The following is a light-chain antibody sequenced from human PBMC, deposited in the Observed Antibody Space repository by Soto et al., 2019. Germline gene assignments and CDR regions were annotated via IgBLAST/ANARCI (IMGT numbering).Light chain of an antibody. V-gene: IGKV3-11*01. Sequence: EIVLTQSPANVSLSPWERATLSCRASQTVSSYLAWFQQKPGQAPRLLIYAASNMTTGIPARFSGSGSGTDFTLTISSLEPEDFAAYYCQQRSSWPHTFGGGTKVEIK. J-gene: IGKJ4*01. CDR2: AAS. CDR3: QQRSSWPHT. CDR1: QTVSSY.